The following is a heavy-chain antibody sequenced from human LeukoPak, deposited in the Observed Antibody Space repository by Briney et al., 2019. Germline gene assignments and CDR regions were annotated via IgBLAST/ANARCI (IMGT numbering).Heavy chain of an antibody. CDR3: ARDAPGNTALDY. D-gene: IGHD5-18*01. CDR1: GFTFSIYW. Sequence: PGGSLRLSCAASGFTFSIYWMHWVRQPPGKGLVWVSRINSGGSSTSYADSVKGRFTTSRDNAKNTLYLQMNSLRVEDTALYYCARDAPGNTALDYWGQGSLVTVSS. V-gene: IGHV3-74*01. J-gene: IGHJ4*02. CDR2: INSGGSST.